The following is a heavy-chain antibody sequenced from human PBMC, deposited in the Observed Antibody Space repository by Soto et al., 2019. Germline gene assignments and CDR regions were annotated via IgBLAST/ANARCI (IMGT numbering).Heavy chain of an antibody. D-gene: IGHD3-10*01. Sequence: SETLSHTCSFSGASIKNFAYYWGWIRKPPGKGLEWIGTVYYNENTYYNPSLRSRVAISVDTAKNQFSLNLRSVTAADTAVYFCARRERYYGSPGWFDPWGQGTLVTVSS. V-gene: IGHV4-39*01. CDR2: VYYNENT. J-gene: IGHJ5*01. CDR1: GASIKNFAYY. CDR3: ARRERYYGSPGWFDP.